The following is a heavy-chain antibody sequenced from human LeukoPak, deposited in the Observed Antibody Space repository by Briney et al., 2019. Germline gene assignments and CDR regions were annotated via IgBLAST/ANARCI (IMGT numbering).Heavy chain of an antibody. CDR2: IGDSGAYT. CDR3: AKRPTMTTVTTPSWRVCDS. V-gene: IGHV3-23*01. CDR1: GFTFSSYA. D-gene: IGHD4-17*01. Sequence: GGSLTLSCAASGFTFSSYAMNWVRQAPGKGLEWVSAIGDSGAYTFYADPVKGRFTISRDNSRNTLDLQMNSLRAEDTAVYYCAKRPTMTTVTTPSWRVCDSWGQGTLVTVSS. J-gene: IGHJ4*02.